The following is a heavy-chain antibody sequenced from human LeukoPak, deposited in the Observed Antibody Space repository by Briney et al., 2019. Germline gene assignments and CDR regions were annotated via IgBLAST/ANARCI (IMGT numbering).Heavy chain of an antibody. CDR3: ARGQTHYYYYMDV. CDR1: GFTFSSYS. CDR2: ISSSSSYI. Sequence: PGGSLRLSCAASGFTFSSYSMNWVRQAPGKGLELVSSISSSSSYIYYADSVKGRFTISRDNAKNSLYLQMNSLRAEDTAVYYCARGQTHYYYYMDVWGKGTTVTVSS. J-gene: IGHJ6*03. V-gene: IGHV3-21*01.